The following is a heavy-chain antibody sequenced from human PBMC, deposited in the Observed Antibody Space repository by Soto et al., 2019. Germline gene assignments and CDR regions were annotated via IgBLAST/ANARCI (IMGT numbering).Heavy chain of an antibody. J-gene: IGHJ6*02. V-gene: IGHV1-8*01. CDR2: MNPNSGNT. D-gene: IGHD3-10*01. CDR3: ASSTYYYGSGALSWTYYYYGMDV. CDR1: GYTFTSYD. Sequence: ASVRVSCKASGYTFTSYDINWVRQATGQGLEWMGWMNPNSGNTGYAQKFQGRVTMTRNTSISTAYMELSSLRSEDTAVYYCASSTYYYGSGALSWTYYYYGMDVWGQGTTVTVSS.